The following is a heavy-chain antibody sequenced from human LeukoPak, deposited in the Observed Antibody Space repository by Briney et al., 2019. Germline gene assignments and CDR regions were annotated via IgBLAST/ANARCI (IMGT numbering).Heavy chain of an antibody. CDR3: ARRLRRELLGAFDI. J-gene: IGHJ3*02. CDR2: ISAYSGNT. D-gene: IGHD1-26*01. CDR1: GYTFTSYG. V-gene: IGHV1-18*01. Sequence: ASVKVSCKASGYTFTSYGISWVRQAPGQGLEWMGWISAYSGNTNYAQKLQGRVTMTTDTSTSTAYMELRSLRSDDTAVYYCARRLRRELLGAFDIWGQGTMVTVSS.